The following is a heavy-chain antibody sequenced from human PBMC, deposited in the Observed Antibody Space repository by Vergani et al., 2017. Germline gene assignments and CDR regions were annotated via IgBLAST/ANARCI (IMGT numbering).Heavy chain of an antibody. V-gene: IGHV1-8*01. CDR1: GYTFTSYD. Sequence: QVQLVQSGAEVKKPGASVKVSCKASGYTFTSYDINWVRQATGQGLEWMGWMNPNSGNTGYAQKFQGRVTMTRKTSISTAYMELSSLRSEDTAVYYFARSLRIQLWLQDYYYMDVWGKGTTVTVSS. J-gene: IGHJ6*03. CDR3: ARSLRIQLWLQDYYYMDV. CDR2: MNPNSGNT. D-gene: IGHD5-18*01.